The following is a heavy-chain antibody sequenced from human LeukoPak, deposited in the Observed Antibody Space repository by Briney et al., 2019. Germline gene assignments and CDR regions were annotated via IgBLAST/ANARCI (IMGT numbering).Heavy chain of an antibody. J-gene: IGHJ4*02. CDR2: IYYSGST. CDR1: GGPISSYY. CDR3: ARGYSSTSGRPDY. D-gene: IGHD6-19*01. V-gene: IGHV4-59*08. Sequence: PSETLSLTCTVSGGPISSYYWSWIRQPPGKGLEWIGYIYYSGSTNYNPSLKSRVTISLETSKKQFSLKLISVTAADTAVYYCARGYSSTSGRPDYWGQGTLVTVSS.